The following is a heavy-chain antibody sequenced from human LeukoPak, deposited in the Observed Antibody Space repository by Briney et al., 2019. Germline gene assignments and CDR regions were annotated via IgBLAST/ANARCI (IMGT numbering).Heavy chain of an antibody. Sequence: PGGSLLLSCAASGFTVSSNYMSWVRQAPGKGLEWVSVIYSGGSTYYADSVKGRFTISRDNSKNTLYLQMNSLRAEDTAVYYCARDTGYWGQGTLVTVSS. CDR3: ARDTGY. V-gene: IGHV3-53*01. J-gene: IGHJ4*02. D-gene: IGHD4-17*01. CDR2: IYSGGST. CDR1: GFTVSSNY.